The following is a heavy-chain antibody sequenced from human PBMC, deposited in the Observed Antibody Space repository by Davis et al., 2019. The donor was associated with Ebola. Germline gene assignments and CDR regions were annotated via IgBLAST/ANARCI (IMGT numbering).Heavy chain of an antibody. J-gene: IGHJ4*02. CDR1: GGSVSSSDW. D-gene: IGHD2-15*01. Sequence: MPSETLSLTCAVSGGSVSSSDWWTWVRQSPGKGLEWMGEIYHSGSTNYNPSLKSRVAISVDTSKNQFSLKLSSVTAADTAVYYCARRVVVAATRIDYWGQGTLVTVSS. V-gene: IGHV4-4*02. CDR2: IYHSGST. CDR3: ARRVVVAATRIDY.